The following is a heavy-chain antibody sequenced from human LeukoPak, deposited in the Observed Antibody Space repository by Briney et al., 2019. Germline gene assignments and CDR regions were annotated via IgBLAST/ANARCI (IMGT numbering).Heavy chain of an antibody. Sequence: SETLSLTCTVSGGSINNYYWSWIRQPAGKGLEWIGRIYTRGSTNYNPSLKSRVTMSVDTSKNQFSLKPSSVTAADTAVYYCARGRYCSADICSGGDAFDIWGQGTMVSVSS. V-gene: IGHV4-4*07. D-gene: IGHD2-15*01. J-gene: IGHJ3*02. CDR3: ARGRYCSADICSGGDAFDI. CDR1: GGSINNYY. CDR2: IYTRGST.